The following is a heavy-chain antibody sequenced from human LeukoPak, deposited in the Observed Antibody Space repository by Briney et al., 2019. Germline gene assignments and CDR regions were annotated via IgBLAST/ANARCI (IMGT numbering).Heavy chain of an antibody. CDR2: ISGSGGST. D-gene: IGHD2-15*01. J-gene: IGHJ4*02. CDR1: GFTFSSYA. CDR3: AKDGDCSGGSCYPTFDY. Sequence: EGSLRLSCAASGFTFSSYAMSWVRQAPGKGLEWVSAISGSGGSTYYADSVKGRFTISRDNSKNTLYLQMNSLRAEDTAVYYCAKDGDCSGGSCYPTFDYWGQGTLVTVSS. V-gene: IGHV3-23*01.